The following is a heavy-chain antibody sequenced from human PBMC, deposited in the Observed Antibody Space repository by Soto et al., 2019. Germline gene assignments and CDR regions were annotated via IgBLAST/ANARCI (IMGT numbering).Heavy chain of an antibody. Sequence: PGESLKISCKGSGYSFSSHWIGWVRQMPGKGLEWMGIIYPGDSDTRYSPSFQGQVTISADKSTSTAYLHWSSLKASDTAMYYCARLEATLITWFAGAHNWFYSRGEGTLVTGSS. D-gene: IGHD1-26*01. J-gene: IGHJ5*01. CDR2: IYPGDSDT. V-gene: IGHV5-51*01. CDR1: GYSFSSHW. CDR3: ARLEATLITWFAGAHNWFYS.